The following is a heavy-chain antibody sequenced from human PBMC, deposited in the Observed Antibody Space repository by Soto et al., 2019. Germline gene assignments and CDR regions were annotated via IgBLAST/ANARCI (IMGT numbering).Heavy chain of an antibody. D-gene: IGHD2-21*02. CDR3: ANFVVATAFQAPGVENWFDP. J-gene: IGHJ5*02. CDR1: GYTFTSYG. CDR2: ISAYNGNT. V-gene: IGHV1-18*01. Sequence: GASVKVSCKASGYTFTSYGISWVRQAPGQGLEWMGWISAYNGNTNYAQKLQGRVTITADESTSTAYMELSSLRSEDTAVYYCANFVVATAFQAPGVENWFDPWGQGTLVTVSS.